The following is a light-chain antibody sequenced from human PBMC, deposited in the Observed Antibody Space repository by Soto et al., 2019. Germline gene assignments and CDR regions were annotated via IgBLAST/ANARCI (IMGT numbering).Light chain of an antibody. V-gene: IGKV3-20*01. CDR2: GAS. CDR3: HQYGYSPNT. J-gene: IGKJ2*01. CDR1: RSVSSRY. Sequence: EIVLTQSPGTLSLSPGEGATLSCRASRSVSSRYLAWYQQKPGQAPRLLIYGASSRATGIPDRFSGSGSGKDFTLTISRREPEDFAVYHCHQYGYSPNTFGQGTKLEIK.